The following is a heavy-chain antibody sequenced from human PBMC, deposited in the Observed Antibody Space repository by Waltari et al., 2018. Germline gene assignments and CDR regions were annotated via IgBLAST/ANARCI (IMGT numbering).Heavy chain of an antibody. CDR1: GFTFSSYW. Sequence: EVQLVESGGGLVQPGGSLRLSCAASGFTFSSYWMSWVRQAPGKGLEWVANIKQDGSEKYYVDSVKGRFTISRDNAKNSLYLQMNSLRAEDTAVYYCARDCSGGSCLSVYWGQGTLVTVSS. D-gene: IGHD2-15*01. V-gene: IGHV3-7*04. CDR3: ARDCSGGSCLSVY. CDR2: IKQDGSEK. J-gene: IGHJ4*02.